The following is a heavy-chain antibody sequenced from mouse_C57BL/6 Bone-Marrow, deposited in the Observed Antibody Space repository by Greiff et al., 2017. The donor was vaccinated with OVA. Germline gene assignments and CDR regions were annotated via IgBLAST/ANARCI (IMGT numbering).Heavy chain of an antibody. Sequence: VQLQQSGAELVRPGASVTLSCKASGYTFTDYEMHWVKQTPVHGLEWIGAIDPETGGTAYNQKFKGKAILTADKSSSTAYMELRSLTSEDAAVAYCTGGYSNYYAMDYWGQGTSVTVSS. CDR2: IDPETGGT. D-gene: IGHD2-5*01. CDR1: GYTFTDYE. J-gene: IGHJ4*01. CDR3: TGGYSNYYAMDY. V-gene: IGHV1-15*01.